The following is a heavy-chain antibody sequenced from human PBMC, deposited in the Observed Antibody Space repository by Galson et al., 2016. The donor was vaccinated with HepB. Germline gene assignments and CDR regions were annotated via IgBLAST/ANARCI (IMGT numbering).Heavy chain of an antibody. V-gene: IGHV3-48*02. Sequence: SLRLSCAASGFYFSDYSMNWVRQAPGKGLEWLSYISANSDSTYYADSVKGRFTISRDNAKNSLYLQMNSLRDEDTAVDYCARERAETVAQGVIRVHRIHYYYGMDVWGQGTTVTASS. CDR1: GFYFSDYS. CDR2: ISANSDST. CDR3: ARERAETVAQGVIRVHRIHYYYGMDV. J-gene: IGHJ6*02. D-gene: IGHD3-10*01.